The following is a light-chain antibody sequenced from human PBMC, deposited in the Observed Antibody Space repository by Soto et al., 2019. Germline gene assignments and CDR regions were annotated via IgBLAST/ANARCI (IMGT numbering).Light chain of an antibody. CDR2: KVS. J-gene: IGKJ1*01. Sequence: DVVMTQSPLSLPVTLGQPASISCRSSQSLVYSDGNTYLNWFQQRPGQSPGRLIYKVSNRDSGVQERFSGSGNDLTLKISRVEAEDVGVYYCMQGTHWHPTVGQGTKVDIK. CDR1: QSLVYSDGNTY. V-gene: IGKV2-30*01. CDR3: MQGTHWHPT.